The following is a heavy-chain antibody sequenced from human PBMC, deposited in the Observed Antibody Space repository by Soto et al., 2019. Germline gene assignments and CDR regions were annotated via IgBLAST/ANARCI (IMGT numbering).Heavy chain of an antibody. D-gene: IGHD4-4*01. V-gene: IGHV4-34*01. CDR2: INHSGST. CDR1: GGSFSGYY. CDR3: AREGATVTPSYGRVNWFDP. J-gene: IGHJ5*02. Sequence: SETLSLTCAVYGGSFSGYYWSWIRQPPGKGLEWIGEINHSGSTNYNPSLKSRVTISVGTSKNQFSLKLSSVTAADTAVYYCAREGATVTPSYGRVNWFDPWGQGTLVTVSS.